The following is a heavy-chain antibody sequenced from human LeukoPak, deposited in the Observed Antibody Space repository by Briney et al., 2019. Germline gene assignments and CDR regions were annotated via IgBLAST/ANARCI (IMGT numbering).Heavy chain of an antibody. CDR3: ARGSGWYDY. D-gene: IGHD6-19*01. V-gene: IGHV3-33*01. CDR2: IWYDGSNK. Sequence: GRSLRLSCAASGFTFSSYGMHWVRQAPAKGLEWVAVIWYDGSNKYYADSVKGRFTISRDNSKNTLYLQMNSLRAEDTAVYYCARGSGWYDYWGQGTLVTVSS. J-gene: IGHJ4*02. CDR1: GFTFSSYG.